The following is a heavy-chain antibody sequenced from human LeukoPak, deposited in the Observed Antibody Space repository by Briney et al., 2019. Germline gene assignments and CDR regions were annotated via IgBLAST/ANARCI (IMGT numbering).Heavy chain of an antibody. Sequence: QSGGSLRLSCAASGFTFSSYEMNWVRQAPGKGLEWIAFISSSGTNMYYADSVKGRFTISRENAKNSLYLQMKSLRAEDTAVYYCARDLVETFQHWGQGTLVIVSS. CDR2: ISSSGTNM. D-gene: IGHD5-24*01. J-gene: IGHJ1*01. CDR3: ARDLVETFQH. V-gene: IGHV3-48*03. CDR1: GFTFSSYE.